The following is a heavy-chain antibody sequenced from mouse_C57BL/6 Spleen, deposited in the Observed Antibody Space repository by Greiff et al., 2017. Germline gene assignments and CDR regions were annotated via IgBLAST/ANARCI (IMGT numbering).Heavy chain of an antibody. V-gene: IGHV1-55*01. D-gene: IGHD1-1*01. CDR1: GYTFTSYW. J-gene: IGHJ4*01. CDR3: ERGGRAVVAPVAMDY. CDR2: IYPGSGST. Sequence: QVQLQQPGAELVKPGASVKMSCKASGYTFTSYWITWVKQRPGPGLEWIGDIYPGSGSTNYNEKFKSKATLTVDTSSSTAYMQISSLPSADSAVYFCERGGRAVVAPVAMDYWGQGTSVTVSS.